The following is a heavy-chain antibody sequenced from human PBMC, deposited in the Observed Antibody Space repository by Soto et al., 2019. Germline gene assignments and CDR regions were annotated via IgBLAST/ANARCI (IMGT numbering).Heavy chain of an antibody. V-gene: IGHV1-8*01. CDR1: GYTFTSYD. D-gene: IGHD4-17*01. Sequence: QVQLVQSGAEVKKPGASVKVSCKASGYTFTSYDTTWVRQAPGQGLEWRGWTNPNSGNTGYAQKFQGRVTMTRNTSISTAYMELSSLRSEDTAVYYWARTLYGDNVDYWGQGTLVTVSS. CDR2: TNPNSGNT. CDR3: ARTLYGDNVDY. J-gene: IGHJ4*02.